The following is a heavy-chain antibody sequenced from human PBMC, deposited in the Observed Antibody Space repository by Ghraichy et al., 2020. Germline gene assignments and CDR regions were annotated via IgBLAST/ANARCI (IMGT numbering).Heavy chain of an antibody. Sequence: SETLSLTCTVSGGSISSSRYYWGWIRQPPGKGLEWIGSFYYSGSTYYNPSLKSRVTISVDTSKNQFSLKLSSVTAADTAVYYCARRFPDDMTSSTVATAGLWGQGTLVTVSS. CDR1: GGSISSSRYY. V-gene: IGHV4-39*01. CDR2: FYYSGST. J-gene: IGHJ4*02. D-gene: IGHD4-23*01. CDR3: ARRFPDDMTSSTVATAGL.